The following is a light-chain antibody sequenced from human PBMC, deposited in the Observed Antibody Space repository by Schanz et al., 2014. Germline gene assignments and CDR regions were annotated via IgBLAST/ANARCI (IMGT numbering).Light chain of an antibody. CDR1: QSVSSN. V-gene: IGKV3-15*01. J-gene: IGKJ1*01. Sequence: EIVMTQSPVTLSVSPGERATLSCRASQSVSSNLAWYQQKPGQPPRLLIYAASTRATGIPVRFSGSGSGTEFTLTISSLQSEDSAVYYCQQYKDWPGTFGQGTKVEIK. CDR2: AAS. CDR3: QQYKDWPGT.